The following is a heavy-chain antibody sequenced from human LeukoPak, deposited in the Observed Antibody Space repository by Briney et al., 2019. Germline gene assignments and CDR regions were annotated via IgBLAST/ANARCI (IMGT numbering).Heavy chain of an antibody. CDR2: ISYDGSNK. CDR1: GFTFSSYA. Sequence: PGRSLRLSCAASGFTFSSYAMHWVRQAPGKGLEWVAVISYDGSNKYYADSVKGRFTISRDNSKNTLYLQMNSLRAEDTAVYYCARESQYGYNYPDYFDYWGQGTLVTVSS. D-gene: IGHD5-24*01. V-gene: IGHV3-30-3*01. J-gene: IGHJ4*02. CDR3: ARESQYGYNYPDYFDY.